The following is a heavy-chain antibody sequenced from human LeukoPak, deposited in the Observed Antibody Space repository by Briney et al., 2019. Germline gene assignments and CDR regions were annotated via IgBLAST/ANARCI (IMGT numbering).Heavy chain of an antibody. V-gene: IGHV3-21*01. Sequence: AGGSLRLSCAASGFTFSSYSMNWVRQAPGKGLEWGSSISSSSSYIYYADSVKGRFTISRDNAKNSLYLQMNSLRAEDTAVYYCARVIGSGSYYNAADYWGQGTLVTVSS. D-gene: IGHD3-10*01. CDR2: ISSSSSYI. CDR3: ARVIGSGSYYNAADY. J-gene: IGHJ4*02. CDR1: GFTFSSYS.